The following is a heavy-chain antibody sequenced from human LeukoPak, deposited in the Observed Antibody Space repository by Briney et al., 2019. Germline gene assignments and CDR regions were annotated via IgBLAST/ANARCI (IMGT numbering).Heavy chain of an antibody. Sequence: GGSLRLSCAASGFTFSSYWMNWVRQAPGKGLEWVANIKQDGSEKYYVDSVKGRFTISRDNAKNSLYVQMTSLRVEDTAVYYCVRFRGACSSTSCLYYFDYWGQGTLVTVSS. D-gene: IGHD2-2*01. CDR2: IKQDGSEK. J-gene: IGHJ4*02. CDR1: GFTFSSYW. CDR3: VRFRGACSSTSCLYYFDY. V-gene: IGHV3-7*01.